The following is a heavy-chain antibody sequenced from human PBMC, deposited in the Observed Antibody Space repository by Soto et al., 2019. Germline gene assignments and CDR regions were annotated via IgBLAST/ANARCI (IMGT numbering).Heavy chain of an antibody. CDR1: GFTFNIYG. CDR2: IRSKAYGGTT. CDR3: TRDSSGSYWLYYFDY. V-gene: IGHV3-49*03. D-gene: IGHD1-26*01. Sequence: GGSLRLSCAASGFTFNIYGMSWFRQAPGKGLEWVGFIRSKAYGGTTEYAASVKGRFTISRDDSKSIAYLQMNSLKTEDTAVYYCTRDSSGSYWLYYFDYWGQGTLVTVSS. J-gene: IGHJ4*02.